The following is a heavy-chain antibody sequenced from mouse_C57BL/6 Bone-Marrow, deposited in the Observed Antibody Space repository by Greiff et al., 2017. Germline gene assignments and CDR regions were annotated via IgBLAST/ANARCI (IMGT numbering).Heavy chain of an antibody. Sequence: EVNLVESGGGLVKPGGSLKLSCAASGFTFSNYWMNWVRQSPEKGLEWVAQIRLKSDNYATHYAESVKGRFTISRDDSKSSVYLQMNNLRAEDTGIYYCTVSLYYYGSSYNYWGQGTTLTVSS. CDR2: IRLKSDNYAT. J-gene: IGHJ2*01. D-gene: IGHD1-1*01. CDR1: GFTFSNYW. V-gene: IGHV6-3*01. CDR3: TVSLYYYGSSYNY.